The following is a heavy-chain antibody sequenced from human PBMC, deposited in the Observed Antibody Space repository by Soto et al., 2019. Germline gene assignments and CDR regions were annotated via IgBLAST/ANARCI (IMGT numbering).Heavy chain of an antibody. J-gene: IGHJ6*02. CDR1: GLTFSSYS. Sequence: EVQLVESGGGLVQRGGSLRLSCAASGLTFSSYSMNWVRQAPGKGLEWVSYISSSSSTIYYADSMKGRFTIARDNAKNSLYLQVNSMRAEDTAVYYCAFGEASRYYYDGMDVWGQGTTVTVSS. V-gene: IGHV3-48*01. CDR3: AFGEASRYYYDGMDV. CDR2: ISSSSSTI. D-gene: IGHD2-21*01.